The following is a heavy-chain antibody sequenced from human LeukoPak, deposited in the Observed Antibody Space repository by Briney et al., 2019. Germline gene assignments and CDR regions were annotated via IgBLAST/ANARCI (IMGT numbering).Heavy chain of an antibody. CDR3: ARIPYTFYRDWFDP. CDR1: GFTFSSYE. J-gene: IGHJ5*02. V-gene: IGHV3-48*03. D-gene: IGHD3-16*01. CDR2: ISGSGNTI. Sequence: GGSLRLSCAASGFTFSSYEMNWVRQALGKGLEWVSYISGSGNTIYYADSVKGRFTISRDNAKNSLYLQMNSLRAEDTALYYCARIPYTFYRDWFDPWGQGTLVTVSS.